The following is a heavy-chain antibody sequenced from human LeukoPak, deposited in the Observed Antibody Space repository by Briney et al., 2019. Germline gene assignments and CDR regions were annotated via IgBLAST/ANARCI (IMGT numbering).Heavy chain of an antibody. J-gene: IGHJ6*03. D-gene: IGHD6-19*01. CDR3: AKDGGQWLLINYYYMDV. V-gene: IGHV3-30*18. Sequence: GRSLRLFCAASGFTFSSYGMHWVRQAPGKGLEWVAVISYDGSNKYYADSVKGRFTISRDNSKNTLYLQMNSLRAEDTAVYYCAKDGGQWLLINYYYMDVWGKGTTVTVPS. CDR2: ISYDGSNK. CDR1: GFTFSSYG.